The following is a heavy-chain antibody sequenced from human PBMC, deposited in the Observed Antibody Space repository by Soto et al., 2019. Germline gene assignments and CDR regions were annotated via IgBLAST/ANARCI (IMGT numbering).Heavy chain of an antibody. CDR3: VRVLRGIATTVVGAFVI. J-gene: IGHJ3*02. Sequence: PSETLSLTCAVYGGFVSSGSYYWSWIRQPPGKGLEWIGEMSHSGGTHFNPSLKSRVTISVDTSKNQFSLKMSSVTAADTALYYFVRVLRGIATTVVGAFVIWGRGTMVLVSS. CDR2: MSHSGGT. CDR1: GGFVSSGSYY. V-gene: IGHV4-61*01. D-gene: IGHD1-1*01.